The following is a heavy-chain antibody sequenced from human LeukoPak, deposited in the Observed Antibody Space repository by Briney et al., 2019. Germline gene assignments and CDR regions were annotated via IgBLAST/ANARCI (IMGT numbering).Heavy chain of an antibody. D-gene: IGHD4-17*01. Sequence: ASVKVSCKASGYTFTRYYMHWLRQAPGQGLEWMGIINPSGGSTSYAQKFQGRVTMTRDTSTSTVYMELSSLRSEDTAVYYCARDKTTGDFDYWGQGTLVTVSS. CDR2: INPSGGST. J-gene: IGHJ4*02. V-gene: IGHV1-46*01. CDR3: ARDKTTGDFDY. CDR1: GYTFTRYY.